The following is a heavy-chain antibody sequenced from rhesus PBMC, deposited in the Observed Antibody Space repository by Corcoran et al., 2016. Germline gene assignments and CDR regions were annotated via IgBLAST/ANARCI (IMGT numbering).Heavy chain of an antibody. V-gene: IGHV3S11*01. Sequence: EVQLVESGGGLVQPGGSLRLSCAASGFTFSNYWMSWVRQAPGKGLEWVGFIKNKADGGTAAYAESVKGRFTISRDDSKNTLYLQMNSLKTEDTAVYYWTRETIAAADYWGQGVLVTVSS. J-gene: IGHJ4*01. CDR3: TRETIAAADY. CDR2: IKNKADGGTA. D-gene: IGHD6-31*01. CDR1: GFTFSNYW.